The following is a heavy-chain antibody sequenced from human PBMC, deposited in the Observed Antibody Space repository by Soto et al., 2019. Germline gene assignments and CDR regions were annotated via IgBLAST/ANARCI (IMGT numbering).Heavy chain of an antibody. Sequence: SETLSLTXTVSGGSISSGGYYWSWIRQHPGKGLEWIGYIYYSGSTYYNPSLKSRVTISVDTSKNQFSLKLSSVTAADTAVYYCARAVDTAMVKGYYFDYWGQGTLVTVSS. CDR2: IYYSGST. V-gene: IGHV4-31*02. J-gene: IGHJ4*02. CDR1: GGSISSGGYY. CDR3: ARAVDTAMVKGYYFDY. D-gene: IGHD5-18*01.